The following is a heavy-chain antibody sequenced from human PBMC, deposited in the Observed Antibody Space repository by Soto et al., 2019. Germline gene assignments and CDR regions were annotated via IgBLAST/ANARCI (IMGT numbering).Heavy chain of an antibody. J-gene: IGHJ4*02. Sequence: QLQLQESGPGLVESWETLSLTCTVSSGSISITNVFWGWVRQPPGKGLEWIGNVDYSGSISFSPFIACRVAFSVDTSKNQFSLNLYSATAAYTAVYYSARITGHHFDYWGQGTLVTASS. D-gene: IGHD3-16*01. V-gene: IGHV4-39*01. CDR1: SGSISITNVF. CDR2: VDYSGSI. CDR3: ARITGHHFDY.